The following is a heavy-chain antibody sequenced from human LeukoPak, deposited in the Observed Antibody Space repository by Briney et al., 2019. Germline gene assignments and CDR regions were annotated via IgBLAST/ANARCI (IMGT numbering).Heavy chain of an antibody. Sequence: PSETLSLTCTVSGGSISSYYWSWIRQPPGKGLEWIGEINHSGSTNYNPSLKSRVTISVDTSKNQFSLKLSSVTAADTAVYYCARGRKQWLVPCPPFDYWGQGTLVTVSS. CDR1: GGSISSYY. J-gene: IGHJ4*02. V-gene: IGHV4-34*01. CDR3: ARGRKQWLVPCPPFDY. D-gene: IGHD6-19*01. CDR2: INHSGST.